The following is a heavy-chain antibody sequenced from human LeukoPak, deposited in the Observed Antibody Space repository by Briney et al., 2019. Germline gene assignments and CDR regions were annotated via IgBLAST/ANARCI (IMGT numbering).Heavy chain of an antibody. V-gene: IGHV1-46*01. CDR3: ARAYYDSSGYHHNWFAP. Sequence: ASVKVSCKASRYTFTSYYMHWVRQAPGQGLEWMGIINPSGGSTSYAQKFQGRVTMTRDTSPSTVYMELSSLRSEDTALYYCARAYYDSSGYHHNWFAPWGQGTLVTVSA. D-gene: IGHD3-22*01. CDR1: RYTFTSYY. CDR2: INPSGGST. J-gene: IGHJ5*02.